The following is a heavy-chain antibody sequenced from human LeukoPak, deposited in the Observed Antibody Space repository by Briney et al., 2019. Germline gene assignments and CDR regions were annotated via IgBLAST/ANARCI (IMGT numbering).Heavy chain of an antibody. CDR2: IYPGDSET. CDR3: ARQGGYNSASAFDI. J-gene: IGHJ3*02. V-gene: IGHV5-51*01. Sequence: GSSLKFSSKAAGYSFTTYWICWVRQLAGKRLEWMGIIYPGDSETRYSPSFQGQVTISADKSISTAYLQWSSLKASDTAMYYCARQGGYNSASAFDIWGQGTMVTVSS. CDR1: GYSFTTYW. D-gene: IGHD5-24*01.